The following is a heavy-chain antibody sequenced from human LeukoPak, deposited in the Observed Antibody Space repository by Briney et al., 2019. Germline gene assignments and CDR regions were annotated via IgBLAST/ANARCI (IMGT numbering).Heavy chain of an antibody. D-gene: IGHD3-9*01. V-gene: IGHV4-4*07. Sequence: SETLSLTCTVSGGSISSYYWSWIRQPAGKGLEWIGRIYTSGSTNYNPSLKSRVTMSVDASKNQFSLKLSSVTAADTAVYYCARGYDILTGQVGAFDIWGQGTMVTVSS. CDR1: GGSISSYY. CDR2: IYTSGST. CDR3: ARGYDILTGQVGAFDI. J-gene: IGHJ3*02.